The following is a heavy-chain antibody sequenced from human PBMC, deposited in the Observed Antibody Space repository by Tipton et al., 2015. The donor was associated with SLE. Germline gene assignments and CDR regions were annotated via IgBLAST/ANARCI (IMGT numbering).Heavy chain of an antibody. D-gene: IGHD3-10*01. J-gene: IGHJ5*02. CDR3: AREGQYYYGSGSYGWFDP. Sequence: LRLSCAASGFTFSSYAMSWVRQAPGKGLEWIGSIYHSGSTYYNPSLKSRVTISVDTSKNQFSLKLSPVTAADTAVYYCAREGQYYYGSGSYGWFDPWGQGTLVTVSS. CDR2: IYHSGST. CDR1: GFTFSSYA. V-gene: IGHV4-38-2*02.